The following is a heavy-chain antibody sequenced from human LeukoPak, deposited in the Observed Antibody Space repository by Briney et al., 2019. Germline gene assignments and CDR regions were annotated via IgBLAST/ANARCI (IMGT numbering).Heavy chain of an antibody. CDR3: AKEGAALFDY. J-gene: IGHJ4*02. D-gene: IGHD1-26*01. CDR2: ISWNSGSI. Sequence: PGRSLRLSCGASGFTFDDYAIHWVRQAPGKGLEWVSGISWNSGSIGYADSVKGRFTISRDNAKNSLYLQMNSLRAEDTALYYCAKEGAALFDYWGQGTLVTVSS. CDR1: GFTFDDYA. V-gene: IGHV3-9*01.